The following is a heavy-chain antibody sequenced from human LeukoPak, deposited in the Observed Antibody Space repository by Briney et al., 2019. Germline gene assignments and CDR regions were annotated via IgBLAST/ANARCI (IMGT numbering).Heavy chain of an antibody. CDR3: RATYDFDY. CDR1: GFTFCNYA. Sequence: WGCLGISCAAAGFTFCNYAQSWGRPGPGEGLEWVSAISGSGFNTYYADSVEGRFTISRDNFKNTVYLQMNSLRAEDTAIYYCRATYDFDYWGQGTVVTVSS. D-gene: IGHD4/OR15-4a*01. J-gene: IGHJ4*02. V-gene: IGHV3-23*01. CDR2: ISGSGFNT.